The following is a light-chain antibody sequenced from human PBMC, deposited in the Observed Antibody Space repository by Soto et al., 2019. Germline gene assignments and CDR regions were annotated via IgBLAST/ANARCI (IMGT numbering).Light chain of an antibody. CDR3: QHYNKWPPMFT. J-gene: IGKJ2*01. CDR1: QSVSSD. V-gene: IGKV3-15*01. Sequence: EVVMTQSPATLSAFPGERATLSCRASQSVSSDLAWYQQTPGQAPRLLIYATSTRATGIPARFSGSGSGTEFTLTISSLQSDDFAIYYGQHYNKWPPMFTFGQGTKLEIK. CDR2: ATS.